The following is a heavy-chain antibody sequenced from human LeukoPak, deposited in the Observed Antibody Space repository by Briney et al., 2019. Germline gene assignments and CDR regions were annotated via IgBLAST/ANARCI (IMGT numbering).Heavy chain of an antibody. CDR2: ISSSGSTI. J-gene: IGHJ3*02. D-gene: IGHD3-10*01. CDR3: AREVLLWFGELLKRNAFDI. V-gene: IGHV3-11*04. Sequence: GGSLRLSCAASGFTFSDYYMSWIRQAPGKGLEWVSYISSSGSTIYYADSVKGRFTISRDNAKNSLYLQMNSLRAEDTAVYYCAREVLLWFGELLKRNAFDIWGQGTMVTVSS. CDR1: GFTFSDYY.